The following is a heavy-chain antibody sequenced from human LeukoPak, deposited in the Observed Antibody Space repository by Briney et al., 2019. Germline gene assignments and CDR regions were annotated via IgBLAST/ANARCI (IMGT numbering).Heavy chain of an antibody. Sequence: GASVKVSCKASGYTFTGYYMHWVRQAPGQGLEWMGWINPNSGGTNYAQKFQGRVTMTRDTSISTAYMELSRLRSDDTAVYYCARGDSSSSLDYYYMDVWGKGTTVTVSS. CDR1: GYTFTGYY. V-gene: IGHV1-2*02. CDR2: INPNSGGT. D-gene: IGHD6-6*01. J-gene: IGHJ6*03. CDR3: ARGDSSSSLDYYYMDV.